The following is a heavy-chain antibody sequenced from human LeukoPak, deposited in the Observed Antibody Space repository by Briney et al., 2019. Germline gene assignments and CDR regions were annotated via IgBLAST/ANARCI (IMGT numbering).Heavy chain of an antibody. CDR2: IYYSGST. D-gene: IGHD3-9*01. Sequence: PSETLSLTCTVSGGSISSSSYYWGWIRQPPGKGLEWIGSIYYSGSTYYNPSLKSRVTISVDTSKNQFSLKLSSVTAADTAVYYCARVQTGYYGVVAYDYYYYYMDVWGKGTTVTISS. V-gene: IGHV4-39*01. CDR1: GGSISSSSYY. J-gene: IGHJ6*03. CDR3: ARVQTGYYGVVAYDYYYYYMDV.